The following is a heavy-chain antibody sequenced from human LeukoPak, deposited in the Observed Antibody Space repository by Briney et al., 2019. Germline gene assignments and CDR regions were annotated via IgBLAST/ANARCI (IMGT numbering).Heavy chain of an antibody. J-gene: IGHJ4*02. CDR3: ARGPLIAAAGTW. V-gene: IGHV3-33*01. CDR2: IWYDGSNK. D-gene: IGHD6-13*01. CDR1: GFTFRNHG. Sequence: GGSLRLSCAASGFTFRNHGMYWVRQAPGKGLEWVAVIWYDGSNKYYGDSVRGRFTISRDNSKNTLYLQMDSLRVEDTAVYYCARGPLIAAAGTWWGQGTLVTVSS.